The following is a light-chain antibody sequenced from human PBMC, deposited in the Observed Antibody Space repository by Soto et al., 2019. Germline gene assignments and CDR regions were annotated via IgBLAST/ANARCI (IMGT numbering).Light chain of an antibody. CDR2: GAS. J-gene: IGKJ1*01. CDR3: QQANTCPRA. V-gene: IGKV1-12*01. Sequence: DIQMTQSPSSVSASVGDRVTITCRASQGISTYLVWYQQKPGKAPHLLIQGASSLQSGVPSRFSGSGSGTDFTLTITSLQPEGFSTYYWQQANTCPRAFGPGTKVEIK. CDR1: QGISTY.